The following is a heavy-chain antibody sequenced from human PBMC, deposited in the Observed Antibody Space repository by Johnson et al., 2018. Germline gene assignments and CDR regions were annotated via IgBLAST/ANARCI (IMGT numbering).Heavy chain of an antibody. CDR3: ARVKRGRTVTTSSSFYYYYMDV. Sequence: QVQLVQSGGGVVQPGRSXRLSCAASGFTFSSYGMHWVRQAPGKGLEWVAVIWYDGSNKYYADSVKGRFTISRDNSKNTLYLQMNSLRAEDTAVYYCARVKRGRTVTTSSSFYYYYMDVWGKGTTVTVSS. V-gene: IGHV3-33*01. D-gene: IGHD4-17*01. CDR1: GFTFSSYG. J-gene: IGHJ6*03. CDR2: IWYDGSNK.